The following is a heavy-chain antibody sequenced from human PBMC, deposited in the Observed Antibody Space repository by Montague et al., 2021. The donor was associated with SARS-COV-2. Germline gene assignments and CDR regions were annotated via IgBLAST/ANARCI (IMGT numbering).Heavy chain of an antibody. CDR2: IGIAGDT. D-gene: IGHD4-23*01. CDR3: ARAGLGGAYYYYYGMDV. Sequence: SLRLSCAASGFTFSSYDMHWVRQATGKGLEWVSAIGIAGDTYYPGSVKGRFTISRENAKNSLYLQMNSLRAGDTAVYYCARAGLGGAYYYYYGMDVWGQGTTVTVSS. CDR1: GFTFSSYD. J-gene: IGHJ6*02. V-gene: IGHV3-13*01.